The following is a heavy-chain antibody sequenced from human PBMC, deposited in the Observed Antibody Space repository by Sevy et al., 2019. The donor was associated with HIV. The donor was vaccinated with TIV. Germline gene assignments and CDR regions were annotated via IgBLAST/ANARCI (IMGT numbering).Heavy chain of an antibody. D-gene: IGHD1-7*01. J-gene: IGHJ4*02. CDR3: ARWGTTVAI. Sequence: SETLSLTCTVSGGSISSYYWSWIRQPPGKGLEWIGYIYYSGSTNYNPSLKSRVTISVDTSKNQFSLRLSSVTAADTAVYYCARWGTTVAIWGQGTLVTVSS. V-gene: IGHV4-59*13. CDR2: IYYSGST. CDR1: GGSISSYY.